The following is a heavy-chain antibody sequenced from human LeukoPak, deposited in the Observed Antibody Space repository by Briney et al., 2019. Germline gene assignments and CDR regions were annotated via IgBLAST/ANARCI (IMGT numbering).Heavy chain of an antibody. CDR3: SRHEALPGDY. Sequence: GGSLRLSCAASGFTFSRYTIHWVPQASGKGLECVGHIRTKANNYATDYDASVKGRFTISRDDSRNTAFLQMNSLKTEDTAVYYCSRHEALPGDYWGQGTQVTVSS. CDR2: IRTKANNYAT. J-gene: IGHJ4*02. D-gene: IGHD2-21*02. V-gene: IGHV3-73*01. CDR1: GFTFSRYT.